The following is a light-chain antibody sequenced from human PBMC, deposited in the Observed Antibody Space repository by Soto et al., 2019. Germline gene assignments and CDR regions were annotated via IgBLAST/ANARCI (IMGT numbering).Light chain of an antibody. CDR2: DAS. CDR1: QSVSGSY. CDR3: HQYGSSPGT. V-gene: IGKV3-20*01. J-gene: IGKJ1*01. Sequence: EIVLTQSPGTLSLSPGERATLSCRASQSVSGSYLAWYQQKPGQATRLLIFDASNRATGIPDRFSGSGSGTDFTLTISRLEPEDFAVYYCHQYGSSPGTFGQGTKVEIK.